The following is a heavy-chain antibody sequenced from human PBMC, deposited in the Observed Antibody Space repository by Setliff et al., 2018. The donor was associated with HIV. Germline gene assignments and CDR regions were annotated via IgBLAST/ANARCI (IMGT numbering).Heavy chain of an antibody. J-gene: IGHJ4*02. V-gene: IGHV4-4*08. D-gene: IGHD2-2*01. CDR2: IYNGGNT. Sequence: SETLSLTCSVSGASVNTYYWSWVRQPPGKPLEWIGYIYNGGNTNFNPSLESRVSMSLDTSKNQFSLNLSSVTAADTAVYYCARFDHASIDYWGQGTLVTVSS. CDR1: GASVNTYY. CDR3: ARFDHASIDY.